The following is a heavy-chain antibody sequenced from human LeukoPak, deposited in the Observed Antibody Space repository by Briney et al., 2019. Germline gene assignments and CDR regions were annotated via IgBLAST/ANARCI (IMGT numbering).Heavy chain of an antibody. CDR2: IYSGGST. D-gene: IGHD2-2*01. Sequence: PGGSLRLSCAASGFTVSSNYMSWVRQAPGKGLEWVSVIYSGGSTYYADSVKGRFTISRDNSKNTLYLQMNSLRAEDTAVYYCAGSEFFSTCSSTSCYEVAEYFQHWGQGTLVTVSS. CDR3: AGSEFFSTCSSTSCYEVAEYFQH. J-gene: IGHJ1*01. CDR1: GFTVSSNY. V-gene: IGHV3-53*01.